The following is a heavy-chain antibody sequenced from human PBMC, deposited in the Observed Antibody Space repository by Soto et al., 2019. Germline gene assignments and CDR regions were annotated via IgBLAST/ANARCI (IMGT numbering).Heavy chain of an antibody. CDR3: ARGGRRSPGIDV. CDR1: GGSISSGGYY. Sequence: QVQLQESGPGLVKPSQTLSLTCTVSGGSISSGGYYWSWIRQHPGKGLEWIGYIYYSGSTYYNPSLKSRVTISVDTSNNQFSLQLSSVPAADTAVYYCARGGRRSPGIDVWGPGTTVTVSS. J-gene: IGHJ6*02. CDR2: IYYSGST. V-gene: IGHV4-31*03.